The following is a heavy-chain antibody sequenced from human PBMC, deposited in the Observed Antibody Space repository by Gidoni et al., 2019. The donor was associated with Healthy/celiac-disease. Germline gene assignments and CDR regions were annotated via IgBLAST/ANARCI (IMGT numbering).Heavy chain of an antibody. CDR1: GFTFSSYG. Sequence: QVQLVESGGGVVKPGRSLRLSCAASGFTFSSYGMHWFRQAPGKGLEWVAVIGYDGSNKYYADSVKGRFTISRDNSKNTLYLQRNSLRAEDTAVYYCASLGSYSGIDYWGQGTLVTVSS. CDR2: IGYDGSNK. V-gene: IGHV3-33*01. CDR3: ASLGSYSGIDY. J-gene: IGHJ4*02. D-gene: IGHD1-26*01.